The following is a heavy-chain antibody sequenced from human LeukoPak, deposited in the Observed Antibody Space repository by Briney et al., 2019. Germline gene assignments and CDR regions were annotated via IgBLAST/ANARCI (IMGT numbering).Heavy chain of an antibody. Sequence: PGGSLRLSCAASGFTFSDYYMSWIRQAPGKGLEWVSYISSSGSTIYYADSVKGRFTISRDNAKNSLYLQMNSLRAEDTAVYYCARLSTMVRGLPDYYYYYMDVWGKGTTVTVSS. CDR3: ARLSTMVRGLPDYYYYYMDV. V-gene: IGHV3-11*04. D-gene: IGHD3-10*01. CDR1: GFTFSDYY. CDR2: ISSSGSTI. J-gene: IGHJ6*03.